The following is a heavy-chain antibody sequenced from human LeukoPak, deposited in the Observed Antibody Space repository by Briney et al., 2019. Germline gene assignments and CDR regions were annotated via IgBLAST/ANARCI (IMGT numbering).Heavy chain of an antibody. J-gene: IGHJ4*02. CDR1: GGSISSYY. D-gene: IGHD2-2*01. CDR3: ARRVDYFDY. CDR2: IYTSGST. Sequence: PSETLSLTCTVSGGSISSYYWSWIRQPPGKGLEWIGYIYTSGSTNYNPSLKSRVTISVDTPKNQFSLKLSSVTAADTAVYYCARRVDYFDYWGQGTLVTVSS. V-gene: IGHV4-4*09.